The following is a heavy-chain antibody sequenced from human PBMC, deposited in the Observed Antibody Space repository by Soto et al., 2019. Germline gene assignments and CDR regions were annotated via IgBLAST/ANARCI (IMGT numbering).Heavy chain of an antibody. CDR2: IYYSGST. CDR3: ARTRIVVVVAAPRTSEATRVFDY. J-gene: IGHJ4*02. Sequence: PSETLSLTCTVSGGSISSGGYYWSWIRQHPGKGLEWIGYIYYSGSTYYNPSLKSRVTISVDTSKNQFSLKLSSVTAADTAVYYCARTRIVVVVAAPRTSEATRVFDYWGQGTLVTVSS. D-gene: IGHD2-15*01. V-gene: IGHV4-31*03. CDR1: GGSISSGGYY.